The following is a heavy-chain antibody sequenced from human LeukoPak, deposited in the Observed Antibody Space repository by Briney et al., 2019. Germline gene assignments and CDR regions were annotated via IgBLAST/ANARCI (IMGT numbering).Heavy chain of an antibody. J-gene: IGHJ4*02. D-gene: IGHD3-22*01. CDR2: ISAYNGNT. V-gene: IGHV1-18*01. CDR3: ARVSITMIVVVNYFDY. Sequence: ASVKVSCKASGYTFTNYGINWVRQAPGQGLEWMGWISAYNGNTNYAQKLQGRVTMTTDTSTSTAYMELRSLRSDDTAVYYCARVSITMIVVVNYFDYWGQGTLVTVSS. CDR1: GYTFTNYG.